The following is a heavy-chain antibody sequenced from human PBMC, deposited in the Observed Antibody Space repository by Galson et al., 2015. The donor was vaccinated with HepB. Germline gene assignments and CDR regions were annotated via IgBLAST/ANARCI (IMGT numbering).Heavy chain of an antibody. Sequence: SLRLSCAASGFIFGDYAMSWFRQAPGKGLEWVGFIRSKAYGGTTKFAASVKGRFTISRDDSKSIAYLQMNSLKSGDTAVYYCARVLRPYYDDSSGYGDYWGQGTLVTVSS. V-gene: IGHV3-49*03. J-gene: IGHJ4*02. D-gene: IGHD3-22*01. CDR3: ARVLRPYYDDSSGYGDY. CDR1: GFIFGDYA. CDR2: IRSKAYGGTT.